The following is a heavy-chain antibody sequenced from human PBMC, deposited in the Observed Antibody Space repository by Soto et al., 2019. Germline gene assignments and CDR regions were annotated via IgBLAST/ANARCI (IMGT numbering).Heavy chain of an antibody. J-gene: IGHJ4*02. V-gene: IGHV4-31*03. CDR1: GGSISSGGYY. CDR2: IYYSGST. D-gene: IGHD1-7*01. CDR3: ARAYNWNYDNRYYFDY. Sequence: SETLSLTCTVSGGSISSGGYYWSWIRQHPGKGLEWIGYIYYSGSTYYNPSLKSRVTISVDTSKNQFSLKLSSVTAADTAVYYCARAYNWNYDNRYYFDYWGQGTLDNVSS.